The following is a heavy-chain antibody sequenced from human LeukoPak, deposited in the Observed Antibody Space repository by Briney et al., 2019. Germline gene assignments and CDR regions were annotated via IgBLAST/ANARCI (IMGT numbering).Heavy chain of an antibody. V-gene: IGHV3-30-3*01. CDR2: ISYDGSNK. Sequence: GRSLRLSCAASGFTFSSYAMHWVCQAPGKGLGWVAVISYDGSNKYYADSVKGRFTNSRDNSKNPLYLQMNRLRAEDTAVYYCARELQTPITDYYYYGMDVWGQGTTVTVSS. CDR3: ARELQTPITDYYYYGMDV. D-gene: IGHD3-10*01. J-gene: IGHJ6*02. CDR1: GFTFSSYA.